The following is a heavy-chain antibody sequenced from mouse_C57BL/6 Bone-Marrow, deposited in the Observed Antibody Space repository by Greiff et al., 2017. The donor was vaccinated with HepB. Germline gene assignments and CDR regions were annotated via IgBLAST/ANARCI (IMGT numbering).Heavy chain of an antibody. J-gene: IGHJ4*01. CDR3: ARHVLSGSSSYYAMDY. Sequence: EVKLMESGGGLVQPGGSLKLSCAASGFTFSDYGMAWVRQAPRKGPEWVAFISNLAYSIYYADTVTGRFTISRENAKNTQYLEMSSLRSEDTAMYYCARHVLSGSSSYYAMDYWGQGTSVTVSS. D-gene: IGHD1-1*01. CDR2: ISNLAYSI. CDR1: GFTFSDYG. V-gene: IGHV5-15*01.